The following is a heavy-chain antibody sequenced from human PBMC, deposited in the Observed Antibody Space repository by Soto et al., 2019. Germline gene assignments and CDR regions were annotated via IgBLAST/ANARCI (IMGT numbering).Heavy chain of an antibody. CDR2: ISGSGGST. CDR3: AKVMVKNWFDP. CDR1: GFTFSMYS. Sequence: PGGSLRLSCEVSGFTFSMYSMSWVRQTPGKGLEWVSAISGSGGSTYYADSVKGRFTISRDNSKNTLYLQMSSLRAEDTAVYYCAKVMVKNWFDPWGQGTLVTSPQ. J-gene: IGHJ5*02. V-gene: IGHV3-23*01. D-gene: IGHD5-18*01.